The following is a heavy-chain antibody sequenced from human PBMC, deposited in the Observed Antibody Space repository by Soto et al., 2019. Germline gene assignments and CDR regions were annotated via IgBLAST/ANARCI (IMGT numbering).Heavy chain of an antibody. Sequence: EVQLLESGGGLIQPGGSLRLSCAASGFAFSRSAMAWDRQAPEKGPEWVSSISEGGGTTFYAGSVEGRFTISRDNSKNTLYLQMNSVRADVTAVYYCAKGGYRHAYDWGRGTLVTVSS. CDR3: AKGGYRHAYD. D-gene: IGHD3-16*01. CDR2: ISEGGGTT. J-gene: IGHJ4*02. CDR1: GFAFSRSA. V-gene: IGHV3-23*01.